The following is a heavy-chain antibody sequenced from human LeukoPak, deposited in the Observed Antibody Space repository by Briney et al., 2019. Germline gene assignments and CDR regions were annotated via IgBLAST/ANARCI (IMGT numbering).Heavy chain of an antibody. CDR1: GGSFSGYY. V-gene: IGHV4-34*01. J-gene: IGHJ5*02. CDR3: ARGPAATVAAAAYNWFDP. CDR2: IIHSGST. Sequence: SETLSLTCAVYGGSFSGYYWSCNRQPPGEGLEWIGEIIHSGSTNYNPSLKSRVTISVDTSKNQFSLKLTSVTAADTAVYYCARGPAATVAAAAYNWFDPWGQGTLVTVSS. D-gene: IGHD6-13*01.